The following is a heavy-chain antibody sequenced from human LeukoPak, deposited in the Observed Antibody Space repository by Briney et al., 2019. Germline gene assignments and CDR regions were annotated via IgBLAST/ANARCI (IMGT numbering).Heavy chain of an antibody. V-gene: IGHV3-21*01. CDR1: GFTFSSYS. CDR3: AREGYSYAEQAFDI. D-gene: IGHD5-18*01. CDR2: INSRSKNT. Sequence: PGGSLRLSCAASGFTFSSYSMYWVRQASGKGLEWVSSINSRSKNTYYADSVKGRFTISRDNAKNSLYLQMNSLRAEDTAVYYCAREGYSYAEQAFDIWGQGTMVTVSS. J-gene: IGHJ3*02.